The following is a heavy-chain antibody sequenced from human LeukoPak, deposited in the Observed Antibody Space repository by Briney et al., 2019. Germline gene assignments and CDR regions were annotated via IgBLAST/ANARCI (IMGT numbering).Heavy chain of an antibody. V-gene: IGHV3-21*04. J-gene: IGHJ4*02. CDR1: GFTFSDAW. CDR2: ISSSSSYI. Sequence: GGSLRLSCAASGFTFSDAWMYWVRQAPGKGLEWVSSISSSSSYIYYADSVKGRFTISRDNSKNTLYLQMNSLRAEDTAVYYCAKDLQWLPRTFDYWGQGTLVTVSS. D-gene: IGHD6-19*01. CDR3: AKDLQWLPRTFDY.